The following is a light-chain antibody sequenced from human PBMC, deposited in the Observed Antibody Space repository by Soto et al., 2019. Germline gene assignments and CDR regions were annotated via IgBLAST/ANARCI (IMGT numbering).Light chain of an antibody. J-gene: IGLJ3*02. CDR2: EVS. CDR1: SSDIGSYDH. Sequence: QSVLTQPPSVSGSPGQSVAISCTGTSSDIGSYDHVSWYQQPPGTAPKLMIYEVSNRPSGVPDRFSGSKSGNTASLTISGLQAEDEGDYYCSSFTTSTTWVFGGGTKLTVL. CDR3: SSFTTSTTWV. V-gene: IGLV2-18*02.